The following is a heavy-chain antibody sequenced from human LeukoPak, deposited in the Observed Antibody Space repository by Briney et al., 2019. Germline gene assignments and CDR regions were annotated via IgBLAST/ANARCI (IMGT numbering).Heavy chain of an antibody. J-gene: IGHJ4*02. D-gene: IGHD5-18*01. CDR3: ARGDSYGYLFDY. CDR2: IYYSGST. Sequence: SETLSLTCTVSGGSISSYYWSWIRQPPGKGLEWIGYIYYSGSTNYNPSLKSRVTISVDTSKNQFSLKLSSVTAADTAVYYCARGDSYGYLFDYWGQETLVTVSS. V-gene: IGHV4-59*08. CDR1: GGSISSYY.